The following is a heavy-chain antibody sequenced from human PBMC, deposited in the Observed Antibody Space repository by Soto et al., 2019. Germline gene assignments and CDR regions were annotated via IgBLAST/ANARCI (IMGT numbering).Heavy chain of an antibody. J-gene: IGHJ5*02. CDR2: INAGNGNT. CDR1: GYTFTSYA. V-gene: IGHV1-3*01. CDR3: ERDPLLRHGFRGFDP. Sequence: ASVKVSCKGSGYTFTSYAMHWVRQAPGQRLEWMGWINAGNGNTKYSQKFQGRVTITRDTSASTAYMELSSLRPEDTAVYYCERDPLLRHGFRGFDPWGQGTLVPVPS. D-gene: IGHD3-3*01.